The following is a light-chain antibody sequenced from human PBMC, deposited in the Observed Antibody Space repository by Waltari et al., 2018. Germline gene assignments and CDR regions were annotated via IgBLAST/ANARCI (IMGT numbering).Light chain of an antibody. J-gene: IGLJ3*02. CDR3: AAWDDSLNGWV. CDR2: TNN. CDR1: SPTIGSKT. V-gene: IGLV1-44*01. Sequence: QSVLTQSPSASGTPGQRVTLPCSGSSPTIGSKTVNGYKQVPGTAPKLLISTNNQRPSGVPDRFSGSKSGTSASLAISGLQSEDEADYFCAAWDDSLNGWVFGGGTKLSVL.